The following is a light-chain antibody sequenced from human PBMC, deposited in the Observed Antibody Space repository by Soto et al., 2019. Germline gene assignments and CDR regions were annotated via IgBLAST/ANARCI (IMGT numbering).Light chain of an antibody. J-gene: IGLJ1*01. Sequence: QSALTQPASVSGSPGQSITISCTGTSSDVGGYNYVSWYQQHPGKAPKFMIYEVSNRPSGVSNRFSGSKSGNTAYLTISGLQAEDEADYYCSSYTTSNTLVFGTGTKVTVL. CDR1: SSDVGGYNY. CDR2: EVS. V-gene: IGLV2-14*01. CDR3: SSYTTSNTLV.